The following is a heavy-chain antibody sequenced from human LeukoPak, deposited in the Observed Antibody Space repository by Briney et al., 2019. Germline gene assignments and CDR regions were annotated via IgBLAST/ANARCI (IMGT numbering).Heavy chain of an antibody. CDR1: GYTFTSNY. V-gene: IGHV1-46*01. Sequence: ASVKVSCKASGYTFTSNYIHWVRQAPGQGLEWMGMIYPRDGSTSYAQKFQGRVTVTRDTSTSTVHMELSGLRSEDTAVYYCARNQGGMENYFDYWGQGTLVTVSS. CDR2: IYPRDGST. D-gene: IGHD3-16*01. J-gene: IGHJ4*02. CDR3: ARNQGGMENYFDY.